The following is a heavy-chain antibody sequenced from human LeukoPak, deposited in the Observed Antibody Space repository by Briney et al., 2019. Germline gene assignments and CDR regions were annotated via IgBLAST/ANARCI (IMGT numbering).Heavy chain of an antibody. Sequence: GESLRISCKGSGYIFTNYWIAWVRQMPGKGLEWMGIIYPGDSDTRYSPSFQGQVTISADKSISTAYLQCSSLKASDTATYYCARLDCGGGSCYGDYWGQGTLVTVSS. CDR3: ARLDCGGGSCYGDY. V-gene: IGHV5-51*01. J-gene: IGHJ4*02. CDR1: GYIFTNYW. D-gene: IGHD2-15*01. CDR2: IYPGDSDT.